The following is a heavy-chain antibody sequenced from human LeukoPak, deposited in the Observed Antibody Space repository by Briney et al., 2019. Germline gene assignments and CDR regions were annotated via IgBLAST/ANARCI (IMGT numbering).Heavy chain of an antibody. Sequence: GASVEVSCKASGGTFSSYGISWVRQAPGQGLEWMGGIIPIFGTAKYAQKFQGRVTITANKSTSTAYMELSSLRSEDSAVFYCARDRGYSYGLTPLGFDYWGQGTLVTVSS. CDR1: GGTFSSYG. D-gene: IGHD5-18*01. J-gene: IGHJ4*02. CDR2: IIPIFGTA. V-gene: IGHV1-69*06. CDR3: ARDRGYSYGLTPLGFDY.